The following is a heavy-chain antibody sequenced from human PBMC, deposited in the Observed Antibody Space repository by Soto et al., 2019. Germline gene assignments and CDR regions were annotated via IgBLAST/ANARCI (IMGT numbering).Heavy chain of an antibody. Sequence: QVQLQESGPGLVKPSQTLSLTCTVSGGSISSGGYYWSWIRQHPGKGLEWIGYIYYSGSTYYNPSLKSRVTIPVDKSKNQFSLKLSSVTAADTAVYYCAREGRRDGYNCFDYWGQGTLVTVSS. V-gene: IGHV4-31*03. D-gene: IGHD5-12*01. J-gene: IGHJ4*02. CDR1: GGSISSGGYY. CDR2: IYYSGST. CDR3: AREGRRDGYNCFDY.